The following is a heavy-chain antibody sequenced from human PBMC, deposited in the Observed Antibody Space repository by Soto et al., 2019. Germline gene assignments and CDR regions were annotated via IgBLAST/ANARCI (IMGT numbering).Heavy chain of an antibody. Sequence: EVQLLESGGGLVQPGGSLRLSCAASGFAFSTYAMSWVRQAPGKGLEWVSAISSSGTSTYYKDPVKGRFTVSRDNSKSTLYLQMNSLRADDTAVYYCAREWRIAMVRGGGVDYWGQGTLVTVSS. CDR1: GFAFSTYA. V-gene: IGHV3-23*01. CDR2: ISSSGTST. J-gene: IGHJ4*02. D-gene: IGHD3-10*01. CDR3: AREWRIAMVRGGGVDY.